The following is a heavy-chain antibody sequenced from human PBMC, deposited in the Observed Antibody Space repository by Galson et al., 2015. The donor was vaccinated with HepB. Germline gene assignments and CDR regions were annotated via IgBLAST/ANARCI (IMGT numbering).Heavy chain of an antibody. CDR2: ISSSSSYT. J-gene: IGHJ1*01. D-gene: IGHD2-2*01. V-gene: IGHV3-11*06. CDR1: EFTFSDYY. CDR3: ARVRYCSITNCGYAEYFQH. Sequence: SLRLSCAASEFTFSDYYMSWIRQAPGKGLEWVSYISSSSSYTNYADSVKGRFTISRDNAKNSLYLQMNSLRAEDTAVYYCARVRYCSITNCGYAEYFQHWGQGTLVIVSS.